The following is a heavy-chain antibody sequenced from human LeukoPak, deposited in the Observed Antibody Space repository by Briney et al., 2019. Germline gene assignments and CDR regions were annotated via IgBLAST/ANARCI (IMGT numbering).Heavy chain of an antibody. D-gene: IGHD3-3*01. V-gene: IGHV1-8*01. CDR1: GYTFTSYG. CDR3: AREGYDCWSGYPYYYYGMDV. J-gene: IGHJ6*02. CDR2: MNPNSGNT. Sequence: ASVKVSCKASGYTFTSYGINWVRQATGQGLEWMGWMNPNSGNTSYAQKFQGRVTMTRNTSISTAYMELSSLRSEDAAVYYCAREGYDCWSGYPYYYYGMDVWGQGTTVTVSS.